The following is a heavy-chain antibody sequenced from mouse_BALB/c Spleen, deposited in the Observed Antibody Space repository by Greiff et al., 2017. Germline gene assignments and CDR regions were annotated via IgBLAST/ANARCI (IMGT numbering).Heavy chain of an antibody. CDR2: ISSGSSTI. Sequence: EVMLVESGGGLVQPGGSRKLSCAASGFTFSSFGMHWVRQAPEKGLEWVAYISSGSSTIYYADTVKGRFTISRDNPKNTLFLQMTSLRSEDTAMYYCARWGFITTAPYAMDYWGQGTSVTVSS. CDR1: GFTFSSFG. V-gene: IGHV5-17*02. D-gene: IGHD1-2*01. J-gene: IGHJ4*01. CDR3: ARWGFITTAPYAMDY.